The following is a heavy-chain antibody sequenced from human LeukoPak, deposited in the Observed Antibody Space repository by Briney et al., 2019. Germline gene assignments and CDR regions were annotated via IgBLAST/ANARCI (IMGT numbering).Heavy chain of an antibody. CDR2: IKQDGSEK. CDR3: ARDSYYDFWSGYD. Sequence: GGSLRLSCAASGFTFSSYWMSWDRQAPGKGLEWVANIKQDGSEKYYVDSVKGRFTISRDNAKNSLYLQMNSLRAEDTAVYYCARDSYYDFWSGYDWGQGTLVTVSS. J-gene: IGHJ4*02. CDR1: GFTFSSYW. V-gene: IGHV3-7*01. D-gene: IGHD3-3*01.